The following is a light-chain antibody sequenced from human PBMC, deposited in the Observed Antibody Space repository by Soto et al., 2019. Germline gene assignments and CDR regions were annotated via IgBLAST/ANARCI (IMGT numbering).Light chain of an antibody. CDR2: EVG. V-gene: IGLV2-18*02. CDR1: SSDVGSYNR. CDR3: NSYTGSSTYV. J-gene: IGLJ1*01. Sequence: QSVLAQPPSLSGSPGQSVAISCTGTSSDVGSYNRVSWYQQPPGAAPKLMIYEVGNRPSGVPDRFSGSKSGNTASLTISGLQAEDEADYYCNSYTGSSTYVFGTGTKVTVL.